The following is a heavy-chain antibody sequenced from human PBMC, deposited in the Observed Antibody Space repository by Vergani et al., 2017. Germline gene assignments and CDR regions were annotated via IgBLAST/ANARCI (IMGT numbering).Heavy chain of an antibody. CDR3: GRVAYFYGLGSRLLDL. J-gene: IGHJ5*02. V-gene: IGHV4-59*01. Sequence: QVRLQESGPGLVKPSETLSLTCSVSGGSMSGYYWSWIRQPPGKELEWIGSMYHSGSTNYNPSLETRVTISGDTSKNQFSLKLNSVTAADTAVYYCGRVAYFYGLGSRLLDLGGQGILVTVSS. CDR2: MYHSGST. D-gene: IGHD3-10*01. CDR1: GGSMSGYY.